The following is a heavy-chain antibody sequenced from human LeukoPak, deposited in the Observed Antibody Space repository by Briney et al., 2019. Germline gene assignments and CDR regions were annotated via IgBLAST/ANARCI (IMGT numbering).Heavy chain of an antibody. D-gene: IGHD5-12*01. Sequence: ASVKVSCMASGYTFSNYGFSWVRQAPGQGLEWMGWIRAYNGDTKYAQKFQGRVTMTTDTSTTTAYMELRSLRSDDTAVYYCARGAAGGYSPSVEFDYWGQGTLVTVSS. CDR3: ARGAAGGYSPSVEFDY. V-gene: IGHV1-18*01. CDR1: GYTFSNYG. CDR2: IRAYNGDT. J-gene: IGHJ4*02.